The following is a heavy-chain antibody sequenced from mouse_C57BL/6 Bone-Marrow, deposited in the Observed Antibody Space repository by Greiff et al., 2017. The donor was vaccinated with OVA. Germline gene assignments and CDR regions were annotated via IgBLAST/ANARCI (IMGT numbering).Heavy chain of an antibody. Sequence: EVQLVESGGGLVKPGGSLKLSCAASGFTFSDYGMHWVRQAPETGLEWVAYISSGSSTIYYADTVKGRFTISRDNAKNTLFLQMTSLRSEDTAMYYCARHDGYYGFAYWGQGTLVTVSA. CDR3: ARHDGYYGFAY. V-gene: IGHV5-17*01. J-gene: IGHJ3*01. CDR1: GFTFSDYG. CDR2: ISSGSSTI. D-gene: IGHD2-3*01.